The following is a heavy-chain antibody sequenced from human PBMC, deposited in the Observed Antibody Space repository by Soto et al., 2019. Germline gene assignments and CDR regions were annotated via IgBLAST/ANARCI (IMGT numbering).Heavy chain of an antibody. J-gene: IGHJ2*01. CDR3: ARERGYCGGDCRSHWYFDL. CDR1: GFTFSSYS. V-gene: IGHV3-21*01. CDR2: ISSSSSYI. D-gene: IGHD2-21*02. Sequence: PGGSLRLSCAASGFTFSSYSMNWVRQAPGKGLEWASSISSSSSYIYYADSVKGRFTISRDNAKNSLYLQMNSLRAEDTAVYYCARERGYCGGDCRSHWYFDLWGRGTLVTVSS.